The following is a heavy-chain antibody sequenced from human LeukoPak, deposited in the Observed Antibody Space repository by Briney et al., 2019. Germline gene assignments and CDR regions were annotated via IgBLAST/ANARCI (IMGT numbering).Heavy chain of an antibody. CDR3: ARWGEVVVVITAFDI. Sequence: PSETLSLTCTVSGYSIGSGYYWGWIRQPPGKGLEWIGSIYHSGSTYYNPSLKSRVTISVDTSKNQFSLKLSSVTAADTAVYYCARWGEVVVVITAFDIWGQGTMVTVSS. CDR2: IYHSGST. CDR1: GYSIGSGYY. D-gene: IGHD3-22*01. J-gene: IGHJ3*02. V-gene: IGHV4-38-2*02.